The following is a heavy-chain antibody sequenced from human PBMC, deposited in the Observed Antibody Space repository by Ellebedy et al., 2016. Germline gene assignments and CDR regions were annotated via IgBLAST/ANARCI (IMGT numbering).Heavy chain of an antibody. CDR3: VRVDVAYTYGQ. D-gene: IGHD5-18*01. J-gene: IGHJ4*02. Sequence: GESLKISCAASGFTFSDHYMDWVRQAPGKGLEWVGRVRRRVNGSTTEYAGSVKGRFTISRDDSKNSLFLQMNSLKTDDTAVYHCVRVDVAYTYGQWGQGTRVTVSS. V-gene: IGHV3-72*01. CDR2: VRRRVNGSTT. CDR1: GFTFSDHY.